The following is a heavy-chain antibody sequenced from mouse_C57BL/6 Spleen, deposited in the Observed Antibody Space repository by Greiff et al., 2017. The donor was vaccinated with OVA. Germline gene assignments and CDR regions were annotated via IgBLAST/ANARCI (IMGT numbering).Heavy chain of an antibody. Sequence: VQLKESGPELVKPGASVKISCKASGYSFTDYNMNWVKQSNGKSLEWIGVINPNYGTTSYNQKFKGKATLTVDQSSSTAYMQLNSLTSEDSAVYYCARCQLRLRDYYAMDYWGQGTSVTVSS. CDR1: GYSFTDYN. D-gene: IGHD3-2*02. CDR2: INPNYGTT. J-gene: IGHJ4*01. V-gene: IGHV1-39*01. CDR3: ARCQLRLRDYYAMDY.